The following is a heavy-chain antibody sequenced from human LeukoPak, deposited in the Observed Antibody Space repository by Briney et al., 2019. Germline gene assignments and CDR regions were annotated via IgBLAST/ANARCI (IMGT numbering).Heavy chain of an antibody. J-gene: IGHJ4*02. CDR2: INPNSGAS. CDR1: GYTFTVYY. CDR3: ARFLGGYCSSSSCHNFDF. D-gene: IGHD2-2*02. Sequence: ASVKVSCKSSGYTFTVYYIHWVRQAPGQGLEWMGWINPNSGASNYAQKFQGRVTMTRDTSISTAYMELSRLRTDDTAVYYCARFLGGYCSSSSCHNFDFWGQGTLVTVSS. V-gene: IGHV1-2*02.